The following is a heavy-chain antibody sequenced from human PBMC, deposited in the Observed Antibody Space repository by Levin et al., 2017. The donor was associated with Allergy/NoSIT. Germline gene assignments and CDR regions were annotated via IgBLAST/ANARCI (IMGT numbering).Heavy chain of an antibody. Sequence: GGSLRLSCAASGFTFSSYGMHWVRQAPGKGLEWVAVIWYDGSNKYYADSVKGRFTISRDNSKNTLYLQMNSLRAEDTAVYYCACEITMVRGVYFDYWGQGTLVTVSS. J-gene: IGHJ4*02. CDR1: GFTFSSYG. CDR2: IWYDGSNK. D-gene: IGHD3-10*01. CDR3: ACEITMVRGVYFDY. V-gene: IGHV3-33*01.